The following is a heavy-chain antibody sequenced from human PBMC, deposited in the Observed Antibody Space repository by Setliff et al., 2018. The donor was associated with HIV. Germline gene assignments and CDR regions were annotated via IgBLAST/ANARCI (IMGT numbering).Heavy chain of an antibody. J-gene: IGHJ4*02. CDR1: GYIFSNYW. CDR2: IWPDDSDT. Sequence: GESLKISCKTSGYIFSNYWVGWVRQMPGNGLEWMGLIWPDDSDTMYSPSFQGQVTISADKSISTAYLQWSSLKASDTAMYYCARHGQYGSGSYYNRPFDYWGQGTLVTVSS. D-gene: IGHD3-10*01. V-gene: IGHV5-51*01. CDR3: ARHGQYGSGSYYNRPFDY.